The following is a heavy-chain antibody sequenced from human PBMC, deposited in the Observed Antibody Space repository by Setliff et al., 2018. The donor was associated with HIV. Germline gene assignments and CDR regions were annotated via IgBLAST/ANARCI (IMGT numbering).Heavy chain of an antibody. D-gene: IGHD6-13*01. CDR3: ARVGLQKLALDY. J-gene: IGHJ4*02. CDR2: ISSSSTAI. Sequence: PGGSLRLSCAASGFIFSSYSMNWVRQAPGKGLEWVSYISSSSTAIYYADSLKGRFTISRDNVKNSLYLEMNSLRAEDTAVYYCARVGLQKLALDYWGQGTLVT. V-gene: IGHV3-48*01. CDR1: GFIFSSYS.